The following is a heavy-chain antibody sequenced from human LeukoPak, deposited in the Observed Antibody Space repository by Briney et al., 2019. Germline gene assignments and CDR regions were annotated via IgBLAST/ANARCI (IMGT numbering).Heavy chain of an antibody. CDR2: IYYSGST. V-gene: IGHV4-59*01. CDR1: GGSISSYY. CDR3: ARTTVTFDY. D-gene: IGHD4-11*01. J-gene: IGHJ4*02. Sequence: WETPSLTCTVSGGSISSYYWSWIRQPSGKGLEWIGYIYYSGSTNYNPSLKSRVTISVDTSKNQFSLKLSSVTAADTAVYYCARTTVTFDYWGQGTLVTVSS.